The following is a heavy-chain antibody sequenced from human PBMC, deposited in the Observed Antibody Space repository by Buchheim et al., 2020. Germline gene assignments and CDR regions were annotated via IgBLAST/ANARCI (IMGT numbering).Heavy chain of an antibody. CDR1: GGSISSDY. CDR2: IFYSGNT. Sequence: QVQLQESGPGQVKPSETLSLTCTVSGGSISSDYWSWIRQSPGKGLEWIGCIFYSGNTHYNPSLKSRVTISTEKSKNEFSLKLNSVTAADTAVYYCARGSGNSWHLLHWGQGTL. D-gene: IGHD6-13*01. CDR3: ARGSGNSWHLLH. V-gene: IGHV4-59*01. J-gene: IGHJ1*01.